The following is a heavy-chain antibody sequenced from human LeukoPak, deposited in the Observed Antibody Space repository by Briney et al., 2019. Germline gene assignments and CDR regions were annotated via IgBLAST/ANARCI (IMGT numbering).Heavy chain of an antibody. Sequence: GASVKVSCKASGYTFTGYYMHWVQQAPGKGLEWMGRVDPEDGETIYAEKFQGRVTITADTSTDTAYMELSSLRSEDTAVYYCARGESIGYCSSTSCYAAPGDWGQGTLVTVSS. CDR3: ARGESIGYCSSTSCYAAPGD. V-gene: IGHV1-69-2*01. J-gene: IGHJ4*02. CDR2: VDPEDGET. D-gene: IGHD2-2*03. CDR1: GYTFTGYY.